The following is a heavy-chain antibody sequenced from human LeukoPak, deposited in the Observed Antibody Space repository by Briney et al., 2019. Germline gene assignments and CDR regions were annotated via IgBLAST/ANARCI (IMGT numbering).Heavy chain of an antibody. CDR2: INPNSGGT. Sequence: ASVKVSYKASGYTFTGYYMHWVQQAPGQGLEWMGWINPNSGGTNYAQKFQGRVTMTRDTSISTAYMELSRLRSDDTAVYYCARGAHYHDSSEGYDYWGQGTLVTVSS. V-gene: IGHV1-2*02. J-gene: IGHJ4*02. CDR1: GYTFTGYY. D-gene: IGHD3-22*01. CDR3: ARGAHYHDSSEGYDY.